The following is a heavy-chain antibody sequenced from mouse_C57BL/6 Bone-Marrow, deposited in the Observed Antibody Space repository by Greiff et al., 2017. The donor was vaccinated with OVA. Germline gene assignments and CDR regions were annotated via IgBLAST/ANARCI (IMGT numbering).Heavy chain of an antibody. CDR1: GYTFTSYW. J-gene: IGHJ2*01. CDR3: ARKENFLNWDYFDD. Sequence: QVQLQQPGAELVRPGTSVKLSCKASGYTFTSYWMHWVKQRPGQGLEWIGVIDPSDSYTNYNQKFKGKATLTVDTSSSTAYMQLSSLTSEDSAVYDCARKENFLNWDYFDDWGQGTTLTVSS. V-gene: IGHV1-59*01. D-gene: IGHD4-1*01. CDR2: IDPSDSYT.